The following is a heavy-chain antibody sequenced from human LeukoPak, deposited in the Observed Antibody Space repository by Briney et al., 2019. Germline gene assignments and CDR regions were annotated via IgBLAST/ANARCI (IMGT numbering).Heavy chain of an antibody. D-gene: IGHD5-18*01. CDR2: VSRVRGSI. CDR3: AIDIDGNSPGFDS. Sequence: PGGSLPLLCAASGYPYGDFDILCPRQRPGKGLEWVSLVSRVRGSIYYADSVRGRFTISRDNRKGSLFLQMKSLKTEDSALYFCAIDIDGNSPGFDSWGHGNPGH. J-gene: IGHJ5*01. V-gene: IGHV3-43*01. CDR1: GYPYGDFD.